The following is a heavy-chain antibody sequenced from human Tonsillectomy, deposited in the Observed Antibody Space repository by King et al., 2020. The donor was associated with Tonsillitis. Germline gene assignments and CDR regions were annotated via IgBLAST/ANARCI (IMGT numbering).Heavy chain of an antibody. V-gene: IGHV3-21*06. CDR2: ISSSGTYI. Sequence: VQLVESGGGLVKPGGSLRLSCAASGFTFSSFGMNWVRQAPGKGLECVASISSSGTYIDYADSGKGRFTVSRDNARNTLYLQVDSLRAEDTAVYYCARDPVIQLFYGLDIWGQGTLVTVSS. CDR1: GFTFSSFG. CDR3: ARDPVIQLFYGLDI. J-gene: IGHJ3*02. D-gene: IGHD5-24*01.